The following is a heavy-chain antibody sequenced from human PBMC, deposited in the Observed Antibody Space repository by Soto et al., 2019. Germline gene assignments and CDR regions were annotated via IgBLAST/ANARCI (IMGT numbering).Heavy chain of an antibody. V-gene: IGHV3-30*18. CDR2: ISYDGSEK. Sequence: GGSLRLSCAASGFTFSNYGMHWVRQAPGKGLEWVTVISYDGSEKYYVDSVKGRFTISRDNSKNTLYLQMNSLRPEDTAVYYCAKDRRAGGNSAFYFDFWGQGAQVTVSS. CDR3: AKDRRAGGNSAFYFDF. D-gene: IGHD3-16*01. CDR1: GFTFSNYG. J-gene: IGHJ4*02.